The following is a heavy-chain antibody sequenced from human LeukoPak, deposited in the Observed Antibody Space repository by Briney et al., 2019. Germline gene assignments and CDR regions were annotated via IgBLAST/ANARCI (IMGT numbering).Heavy chain of an antibody. Sequence: GGSLRLSCAASGFSFSTYWMSWVRQAPGKGPEWVANIKQDGSEKYYVDSAKGRFTISRDNAKNSLYLQMNSLRAEDTAVYYCATDLGSSRPNFWGQGILVTVSS. D-gene: IGHD6-13*01. J-gene: IGHJ4*02. CDR2: IKQDGSEK. V-gene: IGHV3-7*01. CDR3: ATDLGSSRPNF. CDR1: GFSFSTYW.